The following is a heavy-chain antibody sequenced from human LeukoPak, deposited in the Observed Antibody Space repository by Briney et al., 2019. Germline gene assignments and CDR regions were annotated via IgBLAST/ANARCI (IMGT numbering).Heavy chain of an antibody. CDR3: VRDWFLALDY. CDR1: GFTFSSYW. Sequence: GGSLRLSCAASGFTFSSYWMHWVRQTPGKGLVWVSHNRNDGTSTRYADAVKGRFTISRDNAKNTLYLQMNSLSDEDTAFYYCVRDWFLALDYWGQGTLVTVSS. CDR2: NRNDGTST. D-gene: IGHD3-10*01. J-gene: IGHJ4*02. V-gene: IGHV3-74*01.